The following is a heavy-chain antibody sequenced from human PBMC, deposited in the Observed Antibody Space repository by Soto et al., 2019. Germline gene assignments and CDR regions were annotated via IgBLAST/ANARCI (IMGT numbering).Heavy chain of an antibody. V-gene: IGHV3-53*01. J-gene: IGHJ1*01. D-gene: IGHD3-22*01. CDR1: GFTFSNYA. CDR2: IYSGGST. Sequence: GGSLRLSCAASGFTFSNYAMSWVRQAPGKGLEWVSVIYSGGSTYYADSVKGRFTISRDNSKNTLYLQMNSLRAEDTAVYYCARDRVESGYPEYFQHWGQGTLVTVSS. CDR3: ARDRVESGYPEYFQH.